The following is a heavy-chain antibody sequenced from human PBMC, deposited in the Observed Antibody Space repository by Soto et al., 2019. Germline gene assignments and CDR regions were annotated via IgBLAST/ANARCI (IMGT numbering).Heavy chain of an antibody. V-gene: IGHV1-46*01. J-gene: IGHJ5*02. CDR1: GGTFSSYA. D-gene: IGHD3-10*01. CDR3: ARGVGSGTYYNQYNWFDP. CDR2: INPSGGST. Sequence: GASVKVSCKASGGTFSSYAISWVRQAPGQGLEWMGIINPSGGSTSYAQKLQGRVTMTTDTTTSTAYMELRSLRSDDTAVYYCARGVGSGTYYNQYNWFDPWGQGTLVTVS.